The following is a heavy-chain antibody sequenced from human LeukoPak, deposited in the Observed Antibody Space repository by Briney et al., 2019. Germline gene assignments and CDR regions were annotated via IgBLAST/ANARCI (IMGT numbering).Heavy chain of an antibody. V-gene: IGHV7-4-1*02. Sequence: ASVKVSCKASGYTFTSYYMHWVRQAPGQGLEWMGWINTNTGNPTYAQGFTGRFVFSLDTSVSTAYLQISSLKAEDTAVYYCARGFGVGSYYGYFDYWGQGTLVTVSS. D-gene: IGHD1-26*01. J-gene: IGHJ4*02. CDR1: GYTFTSYY. CDR3: ARGFGVGSYYGYFDY. CDR2: INTNTGNP.